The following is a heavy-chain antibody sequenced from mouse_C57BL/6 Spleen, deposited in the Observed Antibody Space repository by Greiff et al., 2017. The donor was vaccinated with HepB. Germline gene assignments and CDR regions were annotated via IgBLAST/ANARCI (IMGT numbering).Heavy chain of an antibody. J-gene: IGHJ3*01. D-gene: IGHD2-5*01. CDR3: ARMGIYYSNFEAWFAY. Sequence: VQGVESGAELVKPGASVKISCKASGYTFTDYYINWVKQRPGQGLEWIGKIGPGSGSTYYNEKFKGKATLTADKSSSTAYMQLSSLTSEDSAVYFCARMGIYYSNFEAWFAYWGQGTLVTVSA. V-gene: IGHV1-77*01. CDR2: IGPGSGST. CDR1: GYTFTDYY.